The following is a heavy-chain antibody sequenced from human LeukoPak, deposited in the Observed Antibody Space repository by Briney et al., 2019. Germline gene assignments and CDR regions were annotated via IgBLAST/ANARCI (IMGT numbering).Heavy chain of an antibody. CDR1: GGSISSGGYY. J-gene: IGHJ6*02. Sequence: SQTLSLTCTVSGGSISSGGYYWSWIRQHPGKGLEWIGYIYYSGSTYYNPSLKSRVTISVGTSKNQFSLKLSSVTAADTAVYYCASTVTTLWYGMDVWGQGTTVTVSS. D-gene: IGHD4-17*01. CDR2: IYYSGST. CDR3: ASTVTTLWYGMDV. V-gene: IGHV4-31*03.